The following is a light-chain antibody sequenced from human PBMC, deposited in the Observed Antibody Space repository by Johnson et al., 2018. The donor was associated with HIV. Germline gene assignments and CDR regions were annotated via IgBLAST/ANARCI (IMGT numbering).Light chain of an antibody. J-gene: IGLJ1*01. Sequence: QSVLTQPPSASGTPGQRVTISCSGSSSNIGSNTVNWYQQLPGTAPKLLIYSNNQRPSGVPDRFSGSKSGTSASLAISGLPSADEAEYTCAAWDDSLNGYVFGTGTRVTVL. V-gene: IGLV1-44*01. CDR2: SNN. CDR3: AAWDDSLNGYV. CDR1: SSNIGSNT.